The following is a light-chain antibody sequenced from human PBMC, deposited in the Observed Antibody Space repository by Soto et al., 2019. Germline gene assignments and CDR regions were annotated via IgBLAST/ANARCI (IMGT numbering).Light chain of an antibody. CDR3: QQYGGSPYT. V-gene: IGKV3-20*01. CDR1: QSVTSNY. J-gene: IGKJ2*01. CDR2: VAS. Sequence: EIVLTQSPSTLSLSPGERATLSCRARQSVTSNYLAWYQQKLGQAPRLLIYVASSRATGIPDRFSGSGSGTDFTLTISRLEPEDFAVYYCQQYGGSPYTFGQGTKLEI.